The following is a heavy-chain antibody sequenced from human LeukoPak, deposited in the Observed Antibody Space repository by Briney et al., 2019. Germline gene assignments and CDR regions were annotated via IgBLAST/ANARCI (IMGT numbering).Heavy chain of an antibody. J-gene: IGHJ5*02. Sequence: AGGSLRLSCAASGFTVSSYWMSWVRQAPGKGLEWVANIKQDGSEKYYVDSVKGRFTISRDNAKNSLYLQMNSLRAEDTAVYYCARDDCSSISCYHNWFDPWGQGTLVTVSS. CDR2: IKQDGSEK. CDR3: ARDDCSSISCYHNWFDP. D-gene: IGHD2-2*01. CDR1: GFTVSSYW. V-gene: IGHV3-7*01.